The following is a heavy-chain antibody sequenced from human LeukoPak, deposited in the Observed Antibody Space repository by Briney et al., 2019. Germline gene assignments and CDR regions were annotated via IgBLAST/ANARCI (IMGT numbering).Heavy chain of an antibody. D-gene: IGHD2-15*01. CDR2: IYYSGST. J-gene: IGHJ4*02. CDR1: AGSISGYY. Sequence: SETLSLTCTVSAGSISGYYWTWIRQPPGKGLEWLGHIYYSGSTNYNPSLKSRVTISVDTSKNQFSLKLSSVTAADTAVYYCAREPCSGGSCYGFDYWGQGTLVTVSS. V-gene: IGHV4-59*01. CDR3: AREPCSGGSCYGFDY.